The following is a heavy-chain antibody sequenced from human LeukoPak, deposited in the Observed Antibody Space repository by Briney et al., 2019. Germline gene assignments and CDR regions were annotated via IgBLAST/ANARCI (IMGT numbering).Heavy chain of an antibody. J-gene: IGHJ6*02. CDR1: GFTFSSYS. D-gene: IGHD5-18*01. CDR3: ARGDTAPTHYYYGMDV. V-gene: IGHV3-21*01. Sequence: GGSLRLSCAASGFTFSSYSMNWVRQAPGKGLEWVSSISSSSSYIYYADSVKGRFTISRDNAKNTLYLQMNSLRAEDTAVYYCARGDTAPTHYYYGMDVWGQGTTVTVSS. CDR2: ISSSSSYI.